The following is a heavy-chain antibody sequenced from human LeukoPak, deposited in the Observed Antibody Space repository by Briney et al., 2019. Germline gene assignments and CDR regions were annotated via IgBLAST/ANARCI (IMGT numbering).Heavy chain of an antibody. CDR2: ISGSGGST. Sequence: PGGSLRLSCAASGFTFSSDAMSWVRQAPGKGLEWVSAISGSGGSTYYADSVKGRFTISRDNSKNTLYLQMNSLRAEDTAVYYCAKGKYVDFYYYYMDVWGKGTTVTVSS. CDR3: AKGKYVDFYYYYMDV. D-gene: IGHD5-12*01. V-gene: IGHV3-23*01. CDR1: GFTFSSDA. J-gene: IGHJ6*03.